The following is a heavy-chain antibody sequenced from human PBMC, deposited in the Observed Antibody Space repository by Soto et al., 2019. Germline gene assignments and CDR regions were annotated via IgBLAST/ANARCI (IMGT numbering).Heavy chain of an antibody. V-gene: IGHV1-69*08. CDR3: ARDSGTVGYDES. J-gene: IGHJ5*02. D-gene: IGHD3-10*01. CDR2: IIPLLDVT. Sequence: QVQLVQSGAEVKKPGSSVKVSCKASGGTFSTYTINWVRQAPGQGLEWIGRIIPLLDVTNNAPRFQVRVTITADKSTSTVYRELTSLTSQDTAVYYCARDSGTVGYDESWGQGNLVTVSS. CDR1: GGTFSTYT.